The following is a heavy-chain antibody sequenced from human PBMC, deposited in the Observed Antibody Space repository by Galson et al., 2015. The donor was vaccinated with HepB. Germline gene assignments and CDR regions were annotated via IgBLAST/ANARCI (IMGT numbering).Heavy chain of an antibody. CDR3: AKGGSSGWYVPLPYMDV. Sequence: SLRLSCAASGFTFGSYAMSWVRQAPGKGLEWVSAISGSGGSTYYADSVKGRFTISRDNSKNTLYLQMNSLRAEDTAVYYCAKGGSSGWYVPLPYMDVWGKGTTVTVSS. J-gene: IGHJ6*03. CDR2: ISGSGGST. D-gene: IGHD6-19*01. CDR1: GFTFGSYA. V-gene: IGHV3-23*01.